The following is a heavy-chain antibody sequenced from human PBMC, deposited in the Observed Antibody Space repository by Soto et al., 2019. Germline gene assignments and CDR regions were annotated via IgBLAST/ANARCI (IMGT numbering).Heavy chain of an antibody. V-gene: IGHV4-59*01. CDR1: GGSISNFY. Sequence: SETLSLTCTVSGGSISNFYWSWIRQPRGNGLEWIGYISCSGNTNYNPSLKSRVSISVDTSKNQLSLNLTSVTAADTAVYYCARAPMVLSRSYFDSWGQGTPVTVSS. D-gene: IGHD2-8*01. J-gene: IGHJ4*02. CDR3: ARAPMVLSRSYFDS. CDR2: ISCSGNT.